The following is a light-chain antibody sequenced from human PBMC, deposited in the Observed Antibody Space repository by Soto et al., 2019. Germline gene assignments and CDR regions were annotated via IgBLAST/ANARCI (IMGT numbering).Light chain of an antibody. CDR2: GNT. J-gene: IGLJ3*02. V-gene: IGLV1-40*01. Sequence: QSVLTQPPSVSGAPGQRVTISCTGSSSNLGANYDVQWYQQIPGTAPKLLIYGNTNRPSGVPDRFSASKSGTSASLTIIGRQAEDEADYYCQSYDNSVVFGGGTKLTVL. CDR3: QSYDNSVV. CDR1: SSNLGANYD.